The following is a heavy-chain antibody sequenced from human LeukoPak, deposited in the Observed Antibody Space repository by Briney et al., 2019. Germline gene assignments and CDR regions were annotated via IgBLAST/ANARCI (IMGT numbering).Heavy chain of an antibody. Sequence: GGDLRLSCAASRFTFTSYWMSWVRQAPGKGLEWVANIKQDGSEKSYVDSVKGRFTISRDNAKNSLYLQMNSLRAEDTAVYYCARDGQLRRAIDNYYYYYYMDVWGKGTTVTVSS. D-gene: IGHD1-26*01. J-gene: IGHJ6*03. CDR2: IKQDGSEK. CDR1: RFTFTSYW. V-gene: IGHV3-7*01. CDR3: ARDGQLRRAIDNYYYYYYMDV.